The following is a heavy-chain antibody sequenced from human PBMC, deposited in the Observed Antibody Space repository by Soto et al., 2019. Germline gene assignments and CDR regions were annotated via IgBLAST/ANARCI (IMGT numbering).Heavy chain of an antibody. CDR2: INNSGST. CDR1: GGSFSGYY. D-gene: IGHD6-25*01. Sequence: PSATLSLTCAVYGGSFSGYYWSWIPQPPGKGLEWIGEINNSGSTDYNPSLKSRVTISVDTSKNQFSLKLSSVTAADTAVYYCARNNYHRLHNRGWFDPWGQGTLVTVSS. CDR3: ARNNYHRLHNRGWFDP. J-gene: IGHJ5*02. V-gene: IGHV4-34*01.